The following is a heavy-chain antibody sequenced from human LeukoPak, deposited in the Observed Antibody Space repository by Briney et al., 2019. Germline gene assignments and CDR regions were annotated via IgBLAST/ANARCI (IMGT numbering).Heavy chain of an antibody. V-gene: IGHV4-59*01. Sequence: KPSETLSLTCTVSGGSISSYFWNWIRQPPGKGLEWIGYVYYSGSTNYNPSPKSRVTMSVDTSKNQFSLKLSSVTAADTAVYFCARGPPILHFYDRVDAFDLWGQGTVVTVSA. D-gene: IGHD3-22*01. CDR2: VYYSGST. CDR1: GGSISSYF. J-gene: IGHJ3*01. CDR3: ARGPPILHFYDRVDAFDL.